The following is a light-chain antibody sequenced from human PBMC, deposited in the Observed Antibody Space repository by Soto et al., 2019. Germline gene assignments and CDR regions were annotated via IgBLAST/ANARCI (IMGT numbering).Light chain of an antibody. CDR1: QYVGTR. CDR3: QQYGSSAPIT. V-gene: IGKV3-20*01. CDR2: GAS. Sequence: EIVFTQSPATLSSSPGETATLSCRASQYVGTRLAWYQQRPGQAPRLLIYGASIRATGIPDRFSGSGSETDFTLTISRLEPEDFALYYCQQYGSSAPITFGQGTRLEIK. J-gene: IGKJ5*01.